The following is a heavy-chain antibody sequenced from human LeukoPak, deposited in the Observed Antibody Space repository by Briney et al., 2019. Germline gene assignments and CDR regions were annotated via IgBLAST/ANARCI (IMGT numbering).Heavy chain of an antibody. CDR2: ISAYNGNT. CDR1: GYTFTSYG. V-gene: IGHV1-18*01. D-gene: IGHD1-26*01. CDR3: ARVSGRAYYYFDY. Sequence: ASVKVSRKASGYTFTSYGISWLRQAPAQGLEWMGWISAYNGNTNYAQQLQGRVTMTTDTSTSTAYMELRSLRSDDTAVYYCARVSGRAYYYFDYWGQGTLVTVSS. J-gene: IGHJ4*02.